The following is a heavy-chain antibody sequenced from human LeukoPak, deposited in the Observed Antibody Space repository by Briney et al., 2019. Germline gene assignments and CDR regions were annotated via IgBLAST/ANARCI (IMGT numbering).Heavy chain of an antibody. D-gene: IGHD3-22*01. CDR2: INPSGGST. Sequence: ASVKVSCKASGYTFTSYYMHWVRQAPGQGLEWMGIINPSGGSTSYAQKFQGRVTMTRDMSTSTVCMELSSLRSEDTAVYYCASQLTYYYDSSLGIDYWGQGTLVTVSS. CDR3: ASQLTYYYDSSLGIDY. J-gene: IGHJ4*02. V-gene: IGHV1-46*01. CDR1: GYTFTSYY.